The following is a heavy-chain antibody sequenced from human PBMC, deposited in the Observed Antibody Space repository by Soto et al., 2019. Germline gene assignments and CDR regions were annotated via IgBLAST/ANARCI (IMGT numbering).Heavy chain of an antibody. CDR3: ARDRLMATAGTARHYFGLDV. CDR1: GGSIRSGGYY. V-gene: IGHV4-31*03. D-gene: IGHD5-18*01. J-gene: IGHJ6*02. Sequence: QVQLQESGPGLVKPSQNLSLTCTVSGGSIRSGGYYWSWVRQSPSRGLEWIGNIYYSGSTYYNPSLKSRLTISVYTSKNQFSLNLSSVTAADTAVYYCARDRLMATAGTARHYFGLDVWGQGTTVTVSS. CDR2: IYYSGST.